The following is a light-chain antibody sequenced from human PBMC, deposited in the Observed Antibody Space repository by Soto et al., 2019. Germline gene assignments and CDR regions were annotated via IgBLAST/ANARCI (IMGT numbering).Light chain of an antibody. CDR3: QQANIFPIT. CDR2: EAS. V-gene: IGKV1-12*01. Sequence: DIQMTQSPSSVSASVGDRVTITCRASQGIGSWLAWYQQKPGKAPKLLIYEASSLQSGVPSRFSGSGSGTAFTLTISSLQPDDFATYYCQQANIFPITFGQGTRLDIK. J-gene: IGKJ5*01. CDR1: QGIGSW.